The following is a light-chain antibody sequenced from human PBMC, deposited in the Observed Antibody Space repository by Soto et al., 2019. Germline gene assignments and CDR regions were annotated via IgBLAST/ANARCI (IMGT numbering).Light chain of an antibody. CDR2: EVS. V-gene: IGLV2-23*02. Sequence: QSALTQPASVSGSPGQSITISCTGTSSDVGRYNLVSWYQQHPGKAPKLIIYEVSKWPSGVSNRFSGSKSGNTAALTISGLQAEDEADYYCCSYAGSTTDVVFGGGTKLTVL. CDR3: CSYAGSTTDVV. CDR1: SSDVGRYNL. J-gene: IGLJ2*01.